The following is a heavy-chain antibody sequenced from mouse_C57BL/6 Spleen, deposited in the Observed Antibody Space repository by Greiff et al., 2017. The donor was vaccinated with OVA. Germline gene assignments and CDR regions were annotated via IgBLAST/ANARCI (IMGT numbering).Heavy chain of an antibody. CDR2: IYPSDSET. Sequence: VQLQQPGAELVRPGSSVKLSCKASGYTFTSYWMDWVKQRPGQGLEWIGNIYPSDSETHYNQKFKDKATLTVDKSSSTAYMQLSSLTSEDSAVYYCARGGSGYVNAMDYWGQGTSVTVSS. V-gene: IGHV1-61*01. D-gene: IGHD3-2*02. CDR1: GYTFTSYW. CDR3: ARGGSGYVNAMDY. J-gene: IGHJ4*01.